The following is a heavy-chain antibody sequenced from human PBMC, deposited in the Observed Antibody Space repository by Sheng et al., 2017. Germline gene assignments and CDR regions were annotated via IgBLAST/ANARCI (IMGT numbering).Heavy chain of an antibody. D-gene: IGHD4-17*01. CDR3: ARVVKGDQQLLRSVWCSWFDP. V-gene: IGHV1-69*04. J-gene: IGHJ5*02. CDR2: INPLTGIA. Sequence: QDHLVQSGAEVKKPGSSVKVSCKASGGNFNSDVITWVRQAPGQGLEWMGGINPLTGIANYAQRFRGRVTITTDTSTGTTYMVMTSLKSEDTAVYFCARVVKGDQQLLRSVWCSWFDPWAREPWSPSPQ. CDR1: GGNFNSDV.